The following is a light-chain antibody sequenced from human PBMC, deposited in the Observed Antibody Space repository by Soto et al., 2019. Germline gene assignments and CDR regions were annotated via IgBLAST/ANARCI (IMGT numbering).Light chain of an antibody. V-gene: IGKV3-11*01. Sequence: EIVLTQSPATLSLSPGERATLSCRASQGVSTYLALYQQKPGQAPRLLIYDASNRATVIPARFRGSGSGTDLTLAISRLQPEDVAVYYCQKRSNWLIPVGGGTKVEIK. CDR1: QGVSTY. CDR3: QKRSNWLIP. J-gene: IGKJ4*01. CDR2: DAS.